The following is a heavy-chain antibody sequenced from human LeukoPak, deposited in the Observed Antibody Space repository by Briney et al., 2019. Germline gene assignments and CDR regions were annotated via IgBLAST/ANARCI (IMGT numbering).Heavy chain of an antibody. Sequence: SVKVSCKASGFTFTSSAVQWVRQARGQRFEWIGWIVVGSGNTNYAQKFQERVTITRDMSTSTAYMELSSLRSEDTAVYYCAALGEVGARPFDYWGQGTLVTVSS. CDR1: GFTFTSSA. D-gene: IGHD1-26*01. J-gene: IGHJ4*02. CDR2: IVVGSGNT. CDR3: AALGEVGARPFDY. V-gene: IGHV1-58*01.